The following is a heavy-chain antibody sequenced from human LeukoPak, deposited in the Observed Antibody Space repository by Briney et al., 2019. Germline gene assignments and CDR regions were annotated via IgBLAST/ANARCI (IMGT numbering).Heavy chain of an antibody. CDR2: ISGSGGST. J-gene: IGHJ4*02. Sequence: PGGSLRLSCVASGLAFSNYAMSWVRQAPGKGLEWVSEISGSGGSTYYADSVKGRFTISRDNSKNTLYLQMNSLRAEDTAVYYCATLGVPSTGSFDYWGQGTLVTVSS. D-gene: IGHD3-9*01. CDR3: ATLGVPSTGSFDY. CDR1: GLAFSNYA. V-gene: IGHV3-23*01.